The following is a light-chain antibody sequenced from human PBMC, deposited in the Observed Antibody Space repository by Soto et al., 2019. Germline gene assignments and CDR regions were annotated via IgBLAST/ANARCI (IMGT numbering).Light chain of an antibody. CDR2: GAS. J-gene: IGKJ1*01. Sequence: EIVLTQSPGTLSLSPGERATLSCRASQSFSSCYFAWYQQKPGQAPRLLIYGASSRATGIPDRFSGSGSGTDFTLTISRLEPEDFAVYYCQQYGSSPQTFGQGTKVEIK. CDR3: QQYGSSPQT. V-gene: IGKV3-20*01. CDR1: QSFSSCY.